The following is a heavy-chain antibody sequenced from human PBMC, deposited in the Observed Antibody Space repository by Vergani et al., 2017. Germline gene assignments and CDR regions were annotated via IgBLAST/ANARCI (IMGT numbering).Heavy chain of an antibody. CDR1: GFTFSSYG. V-gene: IGHV3-30*18. CDR2: ISYDGSNK. D-gene: IGHD2-15*01. J-gene: IGHJ4*02. Sequence: QVQLVESGGGVVQPGRSLRLSCAASGFTFSSYGMHWVRQAPGKGLEWVAVISYDGSNKYYADSVKGRFTISRDNSKNTLYLQMNSLRAEDTAVYYCAKDGNIVVVVAALYYFDYWGQGTLVTVSS. CDR3: AKDGNIVVVVAALYYFDY.